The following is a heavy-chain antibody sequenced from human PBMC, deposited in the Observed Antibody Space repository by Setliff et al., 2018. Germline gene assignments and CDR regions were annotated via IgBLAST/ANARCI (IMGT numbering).Heavy chain of an antibody. CDR3: ARHPYYYGSGTYLDNNNRWFDP. D-gene: IGHD3-10*01. V-gene: IGHV5-51*01. CDR1: GYTFTSYW. Sequence: GESLKISCKGSGYTFTSYWIDWVRQMPGKGLEWMGIIYPGDSDTRYSPSFQGQVTISADKSISTAYLQWSSLKASDTAMYYCARHPYYYGSGTYLDNNNRWFDPWGQGTLVTVSS. CDR2: IYPGDSDT. J-gene: IGHJ5*02.